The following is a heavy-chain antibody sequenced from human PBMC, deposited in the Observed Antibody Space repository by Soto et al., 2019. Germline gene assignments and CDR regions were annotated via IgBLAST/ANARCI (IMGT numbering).Heavy chain of an antibody. CDR1: GFTFSSYA. J-gene: IGHJ4*02. V-gene: IGHV3-23*01. CDR3: AKDSLSSSTWHLYHFDH. CDR2: IAGNDAGA. D-gene: IGHD2-2*01. Sequence: EVQLLESGGGLVQPGGSLRLSCAASGFTFSSYAMSWVRQPPGQGLQWVSTIAGNDAGADFAESVRGRFTISRDNSKNTLYLQMDSLRGEDTARYYCAKDSLSSSTWHLYHFDHWGQGTLVTVSS.